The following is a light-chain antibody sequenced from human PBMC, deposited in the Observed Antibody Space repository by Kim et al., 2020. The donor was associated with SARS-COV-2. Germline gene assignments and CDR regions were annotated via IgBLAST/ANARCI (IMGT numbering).Light chain of an antibody. CDR1: QSLTKY. CDR2: GAF. V-gene: IGKV1-39*01. Sequence: SPSVGDGVTIACRASQSLTKYLSWYQQNPGKAPKLLIYGAFNLQSGVTSRFTGSGSGTDFTLSITGLQPEDLATYYCQQSFTVPYTFGQGTKLEI. J-gene: IGKJ2*01. CDR3: QQSFTVPYT.